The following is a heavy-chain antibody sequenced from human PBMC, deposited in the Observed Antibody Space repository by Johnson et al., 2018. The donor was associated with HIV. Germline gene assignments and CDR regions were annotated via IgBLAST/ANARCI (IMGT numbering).Heavy chain of an antibody. CDR3: ARDLWGVGAFDI. CDR2: MNWNGDST. V-gene: IGHV3-20*04. J-gene: IGHJ3*02. D-gene: IGHD2-21*01. Sequence: VQLVESGGGVVRPGGSLRLSCAASGFTFDDYGMSWVRQAPGTGLEWVSGMNWNGDSTGYADSVTGRFTISRDNAKNSLYLQMNSLRAEDTALYYCARDLWGVGAFDIWGQGTMVTVSS. CDR1: GFTFDDYG.